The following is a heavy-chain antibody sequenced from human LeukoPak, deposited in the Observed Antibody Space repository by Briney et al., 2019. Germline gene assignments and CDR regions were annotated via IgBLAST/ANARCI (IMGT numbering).Heavy chain of an antibody. V-gene: IGHV1-46*01. CDR2: INPSGGST. Sequence: ASVKVSCKASGYTFTSYYMHWVRQAPGQGLEWMGIINPSGGSTSYAQKFQGRVTMTRDTSTSTVYTELSSLRSEDTAVYYCARGGRLRGYSYGYRYDAFDIWGQGTMVTVSS. J-gene: IGHJ3*02. CDR1: GYTFTSYY. D-gene: IGHD5-18*01. CDR3: ARGGRLRGYSYGYRYDAFDI.